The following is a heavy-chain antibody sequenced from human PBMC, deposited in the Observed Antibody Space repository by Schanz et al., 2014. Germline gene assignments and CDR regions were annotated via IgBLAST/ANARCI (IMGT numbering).Heavy chain of an antibody. V-gene: IGHV1-69*02. CDR3: ARGRGFYDS. D-gene: IGHD3-10*01. J-gene: IGHJ4*02. CDR2: IVPIAGIT. CDR1: GGTFSSFG. Sequence: QVHLVQSGAEVKKPGSSVKVSCKASGGTFSSFGINWVRQAPGQGLEWMGRIVPIAGITNYAQRFQGRVTITADKSSDTAYMDVSSLRSEDTAVYYCARGRGFYDSWGPGTLVTV.